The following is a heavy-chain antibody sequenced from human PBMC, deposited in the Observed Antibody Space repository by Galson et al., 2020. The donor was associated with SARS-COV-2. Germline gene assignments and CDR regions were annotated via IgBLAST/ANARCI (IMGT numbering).Heavy chain of an antibody. J-gene: IGHJ4*02. CDR1: GFTFSNYW. CDR2: INSDGSIT. CDR3: ASDYNSIDD. V-gene: IGHV3-74*01. Sequence: TGGSLRLSCAASGFTFSNYWMHWVRQAPGKGPVWVSRINSDGSITDYADSVKGRFTISRDNAKNTLYLQMNSRRAEDTAVYYCASDYNSIDDWGQGTLVTVSS. D-gene: IGHD3-22*01.